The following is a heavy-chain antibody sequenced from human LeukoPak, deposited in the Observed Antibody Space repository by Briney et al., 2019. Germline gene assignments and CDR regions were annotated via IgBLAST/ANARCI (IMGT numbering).Heavy chain of an antibody. CDR1: GFTFSSYA. D-gene: IGHD6-19*01. J-gene: IGHJ4*02. CDR2: ISGSGST. V-gene: IGHV3-23*01. Sequence: GGSLRLSCAASGFTFSSYAMSWVRQAPGKGLEWVSAISGSGSTYYADSVKGRFTISRDNSKNTLYLQMNSLRADDTAVYYCAKGATISTTGSIAVAGIDYWGQGTLVTVSS. CDR3: AKGATISTTGSIAVAGIDY.